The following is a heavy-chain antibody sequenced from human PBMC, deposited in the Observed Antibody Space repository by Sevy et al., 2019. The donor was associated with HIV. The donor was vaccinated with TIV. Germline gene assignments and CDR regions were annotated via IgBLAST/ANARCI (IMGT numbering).Heavy chain of an antibody. CDR1: GFTFGDYN. Sequence: GSLRLSCTASGFTFGDYNIKWLRQAPGKGLEWVGFIRTKTYGGTTEYAASVKGRFTISRDDSKSIAYLQMNNLKTDETDVYYCSRAITHITLNRVVTPYYFDYWGQGTLVTVSS. CDR2: IRTKTYGGTT. D-gene: IGHD2-15*01. CDR3: SRAITHITLNRVVTPYYFDY. V-gene: IGHV3-49*03. J-gene: IGHJ4*02.